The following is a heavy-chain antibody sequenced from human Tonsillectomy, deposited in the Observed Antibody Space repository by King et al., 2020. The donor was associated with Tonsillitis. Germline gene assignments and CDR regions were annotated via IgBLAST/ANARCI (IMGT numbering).Heavy chain of an antibody. CDR2: INHSGST. CDR1: GGSFSGYY. CDR3: ARGGGRGYCSSTSGRRGNYWFDP. J-gene: IGHJ5*02. Sequence: HVQLQQWGAGLLKPSETLSLPCAVYGGSFSGYYWSWIRQPPGKGLEWIGEINHSGSTNYNPSLKSRVTVSVDTSNNQFSLKLSSVTAADTAVYYCARGGGRGYCSSTSGRRGNYWFDPWGQGTLVTVSS. D-gene: IGHD2-2*01. V-gene: IGHV4-34*01.